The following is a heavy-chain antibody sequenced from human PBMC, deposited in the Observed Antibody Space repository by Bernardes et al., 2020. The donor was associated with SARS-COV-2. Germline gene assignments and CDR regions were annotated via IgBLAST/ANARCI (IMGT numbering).Heavy chain of an antibody. V-gene: IGHV4-39*01. CDR2: IYYSGST. D-gene: IGHD2-2*01. CDR3: AGGLGYCSSTSCRSYYYYGMDV. J-gene: IGHJ6*04. CDR1: GGSISSNSYY. Sequence: SETLSLTCTVSGGSISSNSYYWGWIRQPKGKGLEWIGSIYYSGSTYYNPSLKSRVTISVDTSKNQFSLKLSSVTAADTAVYYCAGGLGYCSSTSCRSYYYYGMDVWGKGTTVTVSS.